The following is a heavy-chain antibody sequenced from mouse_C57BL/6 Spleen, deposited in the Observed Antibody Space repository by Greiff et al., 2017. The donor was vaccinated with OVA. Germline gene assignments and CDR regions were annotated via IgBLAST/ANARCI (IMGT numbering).Heavy chain of an antibody. Sequence: QVQLQQSGAELARPGASVKMSCKAPGYTFTSYTMHWVKQRPGQGLEWIGYINTSSGYTKYNQKFKDKATLTADKSSSTAYMQLSSLTSEDSAVYYCARLHGSSYDCFAYWGQGTLVTVSA. D-gene: IGHD1-1*01. CDR2: INTSSGYT. CDR1: GYTFTSYT. J-gene: IGHJ3*01. V-gene: IGHV1-4*01. CDR3: ARLHGSSYDCFAY.